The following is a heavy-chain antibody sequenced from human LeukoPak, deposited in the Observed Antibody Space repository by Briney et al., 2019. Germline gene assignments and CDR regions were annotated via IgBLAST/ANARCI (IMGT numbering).Heavy chain of an antibody. V-gene: IGHV1-69*06. CDR2: IIPIFGTA. CDR3: ARDVRYWNSGSYFDY. D-gene: IGHD1-7*01. Sequence: SVKVSCKASGGTFSSYAISWVRQAPGQGLELMGGIIPIFGTANYAQKFQGRVTITADKSTSTAYMELSSLRSEDTAVYYCARDVRYWNSGSYFDYWGQGTLVTVSS. J-gene: IGHJ4*02. CDR1: GGTFSSYA.